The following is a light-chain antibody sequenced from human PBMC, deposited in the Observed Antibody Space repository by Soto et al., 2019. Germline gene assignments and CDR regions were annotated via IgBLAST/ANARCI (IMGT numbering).Light chain of an antibody. V-gene: IGKV1-39*01. J-gene: IGKJ1*01. Sequence: QMTQSPSSLSASVGDRITITCRASQSMSLFLNWYQQKPGKASKLLIYSASTLQSGVPSRFSGSGSGPDFTLTIASLQPEDSATYYCQQSYNLPWTFGPGTKVDIK. CDR1: QSMSLF. CDR2: SAS. CDR3: QQSYNLPWT.